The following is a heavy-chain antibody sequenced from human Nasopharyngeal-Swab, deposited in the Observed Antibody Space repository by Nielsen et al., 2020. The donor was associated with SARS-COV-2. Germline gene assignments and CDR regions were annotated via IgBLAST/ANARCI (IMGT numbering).Heavy chain of an antibody. CDR1: GFTFSSYW. Sequence: GGSLRLSCAASGFTFSSYWMHWVRQAPGKGLEWVSVISGDSDTTYYADSVRGRFTISRDNSKNTLNLQMNSLRAEDTAVYYCARDNFGSSSWGQGTLVTVSS. CDR3: ARDNFGSSS. J-gene: IGHJ5*02. D-gene: IGHD6-13*01. V-gene: IGHV3-NL1*01. CDR2: ISGDSDTT.